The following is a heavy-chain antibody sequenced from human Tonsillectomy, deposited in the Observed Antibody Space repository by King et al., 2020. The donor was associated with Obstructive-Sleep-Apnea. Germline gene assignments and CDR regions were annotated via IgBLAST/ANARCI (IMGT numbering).Heavy chain of an antibody. V-gene: IGHV3-23*04. CDR3: AKDLSEKYFQL. CDR1: GFSFSNYV. Sequence: VQLVESGGGLVQPGGSLRLSCVASGFSFSNYVMNWVRQAPGKGLEWVSAISGSGGSTYYADSVKGRFTISRDNSKNTLYLQMNSLRAEDTAVYFCAKDLSEKYFQLWGQGTLVTVSS. CDR2: ISGSGGST. J-gene: IGHJ1*01.